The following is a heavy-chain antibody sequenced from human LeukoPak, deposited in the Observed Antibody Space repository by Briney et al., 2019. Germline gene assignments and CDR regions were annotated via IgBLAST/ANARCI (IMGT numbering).Heavy chain of an antibody. CDR2: ISWDGGST. V-gene: IGHV3-43*01. CDR3: AKDRYSSSSGYYFDY. Sequence: PGGSLRLSCAASGFTFGDYTMHWVRQAPGKGLEWVSLISWDGGSTYYADSVKGRFTISRDNSKNSLYLQMNSLRTEDTALYYCAKDRYSSSSGYYFDYWSQGTLVTVSS. D-gene: IGHD6-6*01. J-gene: IGHJ4*02. CDR1: GFTFGDYT.